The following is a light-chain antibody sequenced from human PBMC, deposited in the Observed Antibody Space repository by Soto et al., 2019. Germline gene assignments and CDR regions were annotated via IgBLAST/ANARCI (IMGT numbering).Light chain of an antibody. J-gene: IGKJ1*01. CDR3: HKYNSAPWT. Sequence: DIQMTQSPSSLSASVGDRVTITCRASQGISNYLAWYQQKPGKVPKLLIYAASTLQSGVPSRFSGSGYGTDFTLTISSLQPEDVATYYCHKYNSAPWTFGQGTKVESK. V-gene: IGKV1-27*01. CDR2: AAS. CDR1: QGISNY.